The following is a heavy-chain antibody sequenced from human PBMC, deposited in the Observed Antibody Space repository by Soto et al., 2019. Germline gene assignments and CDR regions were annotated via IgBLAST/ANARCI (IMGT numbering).Heavy chain of an antibody. V-gene: IGHV1-69*13. D-gene: IGHD6-19*01. Sequence: SVKVSCKASGGTFSSYAISWVRQAPGQGLEWMGGIIPIFGTANYAQKFQGRVTITADESTSTAYMELSSLRSEDTAVYYCAREFASSGWLRDYYYGMDVWGQGTTVTVS. CDR2: IIPIFGTA. CDR1: GGTFSSYA. J-gene: IGHJ6*02. CDR3: AREFASSGWLRDYYYGMDV.